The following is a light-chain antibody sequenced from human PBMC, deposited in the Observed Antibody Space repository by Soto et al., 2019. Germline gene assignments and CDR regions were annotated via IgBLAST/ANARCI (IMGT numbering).Light chain of an antibody. CDR1: QTIYSN. J-gene: IGKJ4*01. CDR3: QQYDVWPALT. V-gene: IGKV3-15*01. Sequence: IMMTQSPATLSVSLGERATLSCRAGQTIYSNVAWYQQRPGQAPRLLIYRASTRATGVPARFSGSGSGTEFILTISSLQSEDSAVYYCQQYDVWPALTFGGGTKVDIK. CDR2: RAS.